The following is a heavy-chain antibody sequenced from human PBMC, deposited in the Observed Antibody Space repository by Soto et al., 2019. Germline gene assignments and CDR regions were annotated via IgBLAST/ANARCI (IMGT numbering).Heavy chain of an antibody. CDR1: GYSFSSHG. D-gene: IGHD3-16*01. Sequence: QVHLVQSGDEVKKPGAAVKVSCKASGYSFSSHGIGWVRQAPGQGLEWMGWISVYNGNTNYAQRFQGRVTVTTDTSTSTAYMELRSLRSDDTAVYYCARAGASVFYYYYYMDVWAKGTTVTVSS. V-gene: IGHV1-18*01. CDR2: ISVYNGNT. CDR3: ARAGASVFYYYYYMDV. J-gene: IGHJ6*03.